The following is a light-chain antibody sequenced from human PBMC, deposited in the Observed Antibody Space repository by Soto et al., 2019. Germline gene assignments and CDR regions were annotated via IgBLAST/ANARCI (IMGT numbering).Light chain of an antibody. Sequence: EIVLTQSPGALSLSPGERVTVSCRASQSVSSSYLAWYQQKPGQAPRLLIYGASSRATGIPDRFSGSGSGTGFTLSISRLELEDFAVYFCHHYGSSPHLFTFGPGTKVDIK. CDR3: HHYGSSPHLFT. CDR2: GAS. J-gene: IGKJ3*01. CDR1: QSVSSSY. V-gene: IGKV3-20*01.